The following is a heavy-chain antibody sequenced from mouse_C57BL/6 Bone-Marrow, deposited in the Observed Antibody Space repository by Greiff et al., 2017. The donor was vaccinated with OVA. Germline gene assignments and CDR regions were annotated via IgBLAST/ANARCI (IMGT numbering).Heavy chain of an antibody. J-gene: IGHJ2*01. CDR2: ISYDGSN. V-gene: IGHV3-6*01. CDR1: GYSITSGYY. Sequence: DVKLQESGPGLVKPSQSLSLTCSVTGYSITSGYYWNWIRQFPGNKLEWMGYISYDGSNNYNPSFKNRISITRDTSKNQFFLKLNSVTTEDTATYYCAREGYYYDSSYFDYWGQGTTLTVSS. CDR3: AREGYYYDSSYFDY. D-gene: IGHD1-1*01.